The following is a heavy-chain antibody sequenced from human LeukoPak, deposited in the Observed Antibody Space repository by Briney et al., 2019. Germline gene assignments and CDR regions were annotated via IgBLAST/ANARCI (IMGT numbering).Heavy chain of an antibody. V-gene: IGHV3-30-3*01. CDR1: GFTFSSYA. J-gene: IGHJ3*02. Sequence: PGGSLRLSCAASGFTFSSYAMHWVRQAPGKGLEWVAVISYDGSNKYYADSVKGRFTISRDNAKNSLYLQMNSLRAEDTAVYYCAPGEAVLDAFDIWGQGTMVTVSS. CDR3: APGEAVLDAFDI. D-gene: IGHD4-17*01. CDR2: ISYDGSNK.